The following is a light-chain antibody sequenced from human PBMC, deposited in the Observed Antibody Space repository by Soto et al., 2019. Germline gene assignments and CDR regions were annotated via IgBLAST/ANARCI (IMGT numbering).Light chain of an antibody. CDR1: QSVSSSY. CDR3: QQYGSSPPYT. CDR2: GAS. Sequence: EIVLTQSTGTLSLSPGERATLSCRASQSVSSSYLAWYQQKPGQAPRLLIYGASNRATGIPDRFSASGSGTDFTLTISRLEPEDFAVYYCQQYGSSPPYTFGQGTKLENK. J-gene: IGKJ2*01. V-gene: IGKV3-20*01.